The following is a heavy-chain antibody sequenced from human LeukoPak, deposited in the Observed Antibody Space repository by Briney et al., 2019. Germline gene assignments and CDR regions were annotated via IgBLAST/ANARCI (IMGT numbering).Heavy chain of an antibody. V-gene: IGHV1-2*02. CDR3: ARELWAYCSSTSCFRLGY. Sequence: GASVKVSCKASGYTFTGYYMHWVRQAPGQGLEWMGWINPNRGGTNYAQKSQGRVTMTRDTSISTAYMELSRLRSDDTAVYYCARELWAYCSSTSCFRLGYWGQGTLVTVSS. J-gene: IGHJ4*02. D-gene: IGHD2-2*01. CDR1: GYTFTGYY. CDR2: INPNRGGT.